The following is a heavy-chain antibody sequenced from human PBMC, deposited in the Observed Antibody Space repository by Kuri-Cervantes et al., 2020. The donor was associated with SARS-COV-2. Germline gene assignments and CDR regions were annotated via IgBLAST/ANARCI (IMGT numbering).Heavy chain of an antibody. J-gene: IGHJ5*02. CDR3: ATGPVVPAAMPVRWFDP. CDR2: VIPIFGTA. D-gene: IGHD2-2*01. CDR1: GGSFSSYA. V-gene: IGHV1-69*13. Sequence: SVKVSCKASGGSFSSYAISWVRQAPGQGLEWMGGVIPIFGTANYAQKLRGRVTITADESTSTAYMVLSSLRSEDTAVYYWATGPVVPAAMPVRWFDPWGQGTLVTVSS.